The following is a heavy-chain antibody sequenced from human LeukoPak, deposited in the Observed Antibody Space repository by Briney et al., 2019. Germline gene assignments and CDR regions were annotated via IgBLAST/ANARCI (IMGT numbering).Heavy chain of an antibody. V-gene: IGHV4-59*01. CDR1: GGSISSYY. CDR2: IYYSGST. D-gene: IGHD2-21*01. Sequence: SETLSLTCTVSGGSISSYYWSWIRQPPGKGLEWIGYIYYSGSTNYNPSLKSRVTISVDTSKNQFSLKLSSVTAADTAVYYCARDLVVNDYYYGMDVWGQGTTVTVSS. J-gene: IGHJ6*02. CDR3: ARDLVVNDYYYGMDV.